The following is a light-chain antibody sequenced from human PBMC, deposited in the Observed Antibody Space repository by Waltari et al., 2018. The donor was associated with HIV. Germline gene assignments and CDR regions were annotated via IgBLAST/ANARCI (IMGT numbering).Light chain of an antibody. CDR2: LGS. Sequence: DVVMTQSPLSLTVTPGEPASISCRSSQSLVHSNGYKYLDWYLQKPGQSPQLLIYLGSNRASGVPDRFSGSASGTDFTLKISRVQAEDVGVYYCMEALPPYTFGQGTKLEIK. CDR3: MEALPPYT. J-gene: IGKJ2*01. CDR1: QSLVHSNGYKY. V-gene: IGKV2-28*01.